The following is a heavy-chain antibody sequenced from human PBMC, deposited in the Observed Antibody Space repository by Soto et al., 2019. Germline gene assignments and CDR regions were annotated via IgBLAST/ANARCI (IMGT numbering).Heavy chain of an antibody. D-gene: IGHD3-3*01. Sequence: PSETLSLTCTVSGGSISSSSYYWGWIRQPPGKGLEWIGSIYYSGSTYYNPSLKSRVTISVDTSKNQFSLKLSSVTAADTAVYYCARGQSFGVVINNWFDPWGQGTLVTVSS. CDR2: IYYSGST. CDR3: ARGQSFGVVINNWFDP. V-gene: IGHV4-39*07. CDR1: GGSISSSSYY. J-gene: IGHJ5*02.